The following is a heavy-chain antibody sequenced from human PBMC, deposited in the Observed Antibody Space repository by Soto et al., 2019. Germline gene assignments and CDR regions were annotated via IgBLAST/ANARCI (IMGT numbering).Heavy chain of an antibody. V-gene: IGHV3-48*03. D-gene: IGHD3-10*01. CDR2: IGGSGTGYTI. CDR3: AAGGDY. Sequence: PGGSLRLSCAASGFTFSSYEMNWVRQAPGKGLEWLSHIGGSGTGYTIYYADSVKGRFTISRDNAKNSLYLQMDGLRVDDTAVYYCAAGGDYWGQGARVTVYS. J-gene: IGHJ4*02. CDR1: GFTFSSYE.